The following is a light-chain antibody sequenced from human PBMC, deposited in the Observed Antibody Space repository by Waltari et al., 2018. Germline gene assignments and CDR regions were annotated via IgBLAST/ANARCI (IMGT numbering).Light chain of an antibody. CDR1: QNVITNS. Sequence: DIVLTQSPATLSLSPGERATPSCRASQNVITNSLAWYQHKPGQAPRLLIYGASKRATGIPDRFSGSGSGTDFSLTISRLETEDFAVYYCQNYGGSSLFTFGPGTKVDFK. V-gene: IGKV3-20*01. J-gene: IGKJ3*01. CDR3: QNYGGSSLFT. CDR2: GAS.